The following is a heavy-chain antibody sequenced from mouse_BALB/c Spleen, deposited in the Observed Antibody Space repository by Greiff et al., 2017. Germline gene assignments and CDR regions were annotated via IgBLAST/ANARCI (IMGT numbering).Heavy chain of an antibody. J-gene: IGHJ4*01. CDR3: ARQGIYYGNYAMDY. CDR2: ISNGGGST. Sequence: EVHLVESGGGLVQPGGSLKLSCAASGFTFSSYTMSWVRQTPEKRLEWVAYISNGGGSTYYPDTVKGRFTISRDNAKNTLYLQMSSLKSEDTAMYYCARQGIYYGNYAMDYWGQGTSVTVSS. CDR1: GFTFSSYT. D-gene: IGHD2-1*01. V-gene: IGHV5-12-2*01.